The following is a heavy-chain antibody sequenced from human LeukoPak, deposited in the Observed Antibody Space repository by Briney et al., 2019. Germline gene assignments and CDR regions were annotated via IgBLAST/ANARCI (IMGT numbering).Heavy chain of an antibody. D-gene: IGHD3-10*01. CDR3: ARARSGRGWFDP. CDR2: IYHSGST. J-gene: IGHJ5*02. Sequence: SSETLSLTCAASGGSISSGGYSWSWTRQPPGKGLEWIGYIYHSGSTYYNPSLKSRVTISVDRSKNQFSLKLSSVTAADTAVYYCARARSGRGWFDPWGQGTLVTVSS. CDR1: GGSISSGGYS. V-gene: IGHV4-30-2*01.